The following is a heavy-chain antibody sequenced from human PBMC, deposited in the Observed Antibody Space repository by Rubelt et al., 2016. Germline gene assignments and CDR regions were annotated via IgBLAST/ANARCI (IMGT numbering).Heavy chain of an antibody. CDR2: ISAYTGNT. J-gene: IGHJ4*02. CDR1: GYTFTSYG. Sequence: QVQLVQSGAEVKKPGSSVKVSCKASGYTFTSYGITWVRQAPGQGLEWMGWISAYTGNTNYDQEFQGRVTMTRETSTSTAYMERRSLGSDDTAVYYCARVANAYSSSDWGQGTLVTVSS. D-gene: IGHD6-13*01. CDR3: ARVANAYSSSD. V-gene: IGHV1-18*01.